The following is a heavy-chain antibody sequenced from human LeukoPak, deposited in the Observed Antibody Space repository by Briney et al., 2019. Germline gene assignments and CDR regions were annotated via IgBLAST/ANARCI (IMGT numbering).Heavy chain of an antibody. D-gene: IGHD5-12*01. CDR1: GGSISSYY. CDR3: ARAGSRGLTHENFDY. CDR2: IRTSGST. Sequence: PSETLSLTCTVSGGSISSYYWSWIRQPAGKGLEWIGRIRTSGSTNYNPSLESRVTISVDTSKNQFSLTLSSVTAADTAVYYCARAGSRGLTHENFDYWGQGTLVTVSS. V-gene: IGHV4-4*07. J-gene: IGHJ4*02.